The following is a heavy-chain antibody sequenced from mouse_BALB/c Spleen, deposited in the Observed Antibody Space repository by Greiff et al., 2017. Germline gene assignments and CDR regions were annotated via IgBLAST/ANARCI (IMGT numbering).Heavy chain of an antibody. CDR2: ISSGSSTI. D-gene: IGHD4-1*01. Sequence: EVKVVESGGGLVQPGGSRKLSCAASGFTFSSFGMHWVRQAPEKGLEWVAYISSGSSTIYYADTVKGRFTISRDNPKNTLFLQMTSLRSEDTAMYYCARYWDFDYWGQGTTLTVSS. J-gene: IGHJ2*01. CDR1: GFTFSSFG. CDR3: ARYWDFDY. V-gene: IGHV5-17*02.